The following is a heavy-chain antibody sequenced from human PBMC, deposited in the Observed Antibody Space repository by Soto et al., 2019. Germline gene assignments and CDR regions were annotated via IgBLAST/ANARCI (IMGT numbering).Heavy chain of an antibody. V-gene: IGHV1-69*13. CDR1: GGTFSSYA. Sequence: ASVKVSCKASGGTFSSYAISWVRQAPGQGLEWMGGIIPIFGTANYAQKFQGRVTITADESTSTAYMELSSLRSEDTAVYYCEASGYQHTTTEVDYWGQGTLVTVSS. CDR2: IIPIFGTA. CDR3: EASGYQHTTTEVDY. J-gene: IGHJ4*02. D-gene: IGHD3-22*01.